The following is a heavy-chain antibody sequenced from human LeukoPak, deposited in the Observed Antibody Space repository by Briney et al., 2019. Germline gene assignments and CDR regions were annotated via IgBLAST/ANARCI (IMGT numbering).Heavy chain of an antibody. D-gene: IGHD3-22*01. CDR1: GYTFTSNY. V-gene: IGHV1-46*01. Sequence: ASVKVSCXASGYTFTSNYMHWVRQAPGQGLEWMEIINPSGGSTNYAQKFQGRVTMTSDTSTSTVYMELSSLRSEDTAVYYCARNHDSSGYTFDYWGQGTLVTVSS. J-gene: IGHJ4*02. CDR3: ARNHDSSGYTFDY. CDR2: INPSGGST.